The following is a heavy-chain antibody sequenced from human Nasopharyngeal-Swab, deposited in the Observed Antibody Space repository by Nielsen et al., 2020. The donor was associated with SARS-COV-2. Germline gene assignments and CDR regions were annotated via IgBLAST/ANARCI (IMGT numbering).Heavy chain of an antibody. J-gene: IGHJ4*02. CDR1: GFIFSASA. CDR3: TTDFYFDY. CDR2: IGDKDHNYAT. V-gene: IGHV3-73*01. Sequence: GVLNISCAASGFIFSASAIHRVRQSSGKGLEWFGRIGDKDHNYATTYGASVQGRFTIPRDDSKNTAFLQMDSLKTEDTALYYCTTDFYFDYWGQGTLVTVSS.